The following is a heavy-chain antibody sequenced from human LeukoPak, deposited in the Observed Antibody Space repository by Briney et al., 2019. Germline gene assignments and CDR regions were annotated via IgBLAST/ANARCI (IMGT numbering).Heavy chain of an antibody. CDR3: ATLLELLDY. D-gene: IGHD1-7*01. Sequence: ASVKVSCKVSGYTFTVYYMHWVPHPPAKGLEWMRLVDPEDGETIYAEKFQGRVTITADTSTDTAYMELSSLRSEDTAVDYCATLLELLDYWGQGTLVTVSS. CDR2: VDPEDGET. J-gene: IGHJ4*02. V-gene: IGHV1-69-2*01. CDR1: GYTFTVYY.